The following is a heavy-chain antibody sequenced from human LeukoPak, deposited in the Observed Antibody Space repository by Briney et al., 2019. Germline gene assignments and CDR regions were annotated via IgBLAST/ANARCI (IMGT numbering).Heavy chain of an antibody. Sequence: SGPVLVKPTATLTLTCTVSGFSLRTARMGVSWIRQPPGKALEWLAHIFSNDEKSYSTSLKSRLTISKDTSKSQVVLTMTNMDPLDTATYYCARGSSHWSWFDPWGQGTLVTVPS. CDR2: IFSNDEK. J-gene: IGHJ5*02. CDR3: ARGSSHWSWFDP. D-gene: IGHD1-1*01. V-gene: IGHV2-26*01. CDR1: GFSLRTARMG.